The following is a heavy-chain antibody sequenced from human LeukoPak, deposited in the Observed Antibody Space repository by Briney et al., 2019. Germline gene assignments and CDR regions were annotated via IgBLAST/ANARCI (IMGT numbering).Heavy chain of an antibody. CDR3: ARGSMVRGANSPEYYYCGMDV. CDR2: IYYSGST. J-gene: IGHJ6*02. V-gene: IGHV4-31*03. Sequence: SETLSLTCTVSGGSISSGGYYWRWIRQHPGKGLEWIGYIYYSGSTYYNPSLKSRVTISVDTSKNQFSLKLSSVTAADTAVYYCARGSMVRGANSPEYYYCGMDVWGQGTTVTVSS. CDR1: GGSISSGGYY. D-gene: IGHD3-10*01.